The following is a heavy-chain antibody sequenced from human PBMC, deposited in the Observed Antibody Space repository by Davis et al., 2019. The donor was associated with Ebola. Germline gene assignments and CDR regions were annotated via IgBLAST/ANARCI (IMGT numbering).Heavy chain of an antibody. D-gene: IGHD1-1*01. CDR2: IKQDGSEK. V-gene: IGHV3-7*01. J-gene: IGHJ4*02. CDR3: ARGGNWNRIGSGRDY. Sequence: GESLKISCAASGFTFSSYSMSWVRQAPGKGLEWVANIKQDGSEKYYVDSVKGRFTISRDNAKNSLYLQMNSLRAEDTAVYYCARGGNWNRIGSGRDYWGQGTLVTVSS. CDR1: GFTFSSYS.